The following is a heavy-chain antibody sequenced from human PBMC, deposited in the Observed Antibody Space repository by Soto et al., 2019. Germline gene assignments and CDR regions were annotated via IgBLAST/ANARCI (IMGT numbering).Heavy chain of an antibody. D-gene: IGHD3-16*02. V-gene: IGHV3-53*01. Sequence: PGGSLRLSCAASGFTVSSNYMSGVRQAPGKGLEWVSVIYSGGSTYYADSVKGRFTISRDNSKNTLYLQMNSLRAEDTAVYYCARGGDNYVWGSYGSWGQGTMVTVSS. J-gene: IGHJ3*01. CDR2: IYSGGST. CDR3: ARGGDNYVWGSYGS. CDR1: GFTVSSNY.